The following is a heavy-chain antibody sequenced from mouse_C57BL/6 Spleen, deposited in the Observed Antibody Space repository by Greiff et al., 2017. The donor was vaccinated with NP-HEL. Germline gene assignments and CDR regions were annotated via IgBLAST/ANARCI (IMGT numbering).Heavy chain of an antibody. CDR1: GYTFTDYY. V-gene: IGHV1-19*01. Sequence: EVQLQQSGPVLVKPGASVKMSCKASGYTFTDYYMNWVKQSHGKSLEWIGVINPYNGGTSYNQKFKGKATLTVDKSSSTAYMELNSLTSEDSAVDYCARKDYGSSYPYWYFDVWGTGTTVTVSS. CDR3: ARKDYGSSYPYWYFDV. CDR2: INPYNGGT. J-gene: IGHJ1*03. D-gene: IGHD1-1*01.